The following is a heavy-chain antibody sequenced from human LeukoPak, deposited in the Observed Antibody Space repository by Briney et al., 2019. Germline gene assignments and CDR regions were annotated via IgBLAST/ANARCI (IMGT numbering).Heavy chain of an antibody. J-gene: IGHJ6*02. V-gene: IGHV3-23*01. CDR1: GYTFSSYA. CDR2: ISGSGGST. CDR3: AKERPSMDGMDV. Sequence: SCKASGYTFSSYAMSWVRQAPGKGLEWVSAISGSGGSTYYADSVKGRFTISRDNSKNTLYLQMNSLRAEDTAVYYCAKERPSMDGMDVWGQGTTVTVSS. D-gene: IGHD2-8*01.